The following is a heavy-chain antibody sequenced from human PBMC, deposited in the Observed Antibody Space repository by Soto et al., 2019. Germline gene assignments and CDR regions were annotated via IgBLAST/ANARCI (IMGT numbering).Heavy chain of an antibody. V-gene: IGHV3-53*01. Sequence: AGGSLRLSCAASGFTVSSNYLSWVRQAPGKGLGWVSVIFSADNTHYADSVKGRFTISRDNSKNTVFLQMNSLRAEDTAVYYCAITGAGYYIVWGQGTPVTVSS. CDR3: AITGAGYYIV. CDR1: GFTVSSNY. D-gene: IGHD3-3*01. J-gene: IGHJ4*02. CDR2: IFSADNT.